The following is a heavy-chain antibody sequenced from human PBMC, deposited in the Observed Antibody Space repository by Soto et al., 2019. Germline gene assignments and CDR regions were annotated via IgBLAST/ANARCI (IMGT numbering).Heavy chain of an antibody. Sequence: PSETLSLTCTVSGGSLSSGAYYWSWIRQHPGKGLEWIGYIYYSGSTYYNPSLESRVTLSVDTSRKQFSLKVSSVTAADTAMYYCAREYDYVWGSYRHFDYWGQGTLVTVSS. J-gene: IGHJ4*02. CDR3: AREYDYVWGSYRHFDY. V-gene: IGHV4-31*03. CDR2: IYYSGST. D-gene: IGHD3-16*02. CDR1: GGSLSSGAYY.